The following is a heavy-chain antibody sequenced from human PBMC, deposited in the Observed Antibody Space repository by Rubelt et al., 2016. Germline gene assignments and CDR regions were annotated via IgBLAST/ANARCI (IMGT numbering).Heavy chain of an antibody. CDR3: ARDLSYYGSGSYYRPQYYYYGMDV. CDR2: IWYDGSNK. Sequence: GKGLEWVAVIWYDGSNKYYADSVKGRFTISRDNSKNTLYLQMNSLRAEDTAVYYCARDLSYYGSGSYYRPQYYYYGMDVWGQGTTVTVSS. V-gene: IGHV3-33*01. D-gene: IGHD3-10*01. J-gene: IGHJ6*02.